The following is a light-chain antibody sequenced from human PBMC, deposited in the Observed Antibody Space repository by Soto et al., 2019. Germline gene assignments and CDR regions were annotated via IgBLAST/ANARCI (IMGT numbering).Light chain of an antibody. CDR1: QSVSSN. CDR3: EHYNNWLRT. CDR2: GAS. Sequence: EIVMTQSPATLSVSPGERATLSCRASQSVSSNLAWYQQKPGQAPRLLIYGASTRATGIPARFSGSGSGTEFTLTISSLQSEDFAVYYCEHYNNWLRTFGQGTKVE. J-gene: IGKJ1*01. V-gene: IGKV3-15*01.